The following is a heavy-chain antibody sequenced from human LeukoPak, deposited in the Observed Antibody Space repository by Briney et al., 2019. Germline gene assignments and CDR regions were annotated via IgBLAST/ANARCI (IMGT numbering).Heavy chain of an antibody. J-gene: IGHJ4*02. CDR3: VKDSPPRYSGSPPAY. D-gene: IGHD1-26*01. CDR2: ISWNSGSI. CDR1: GFTFDDYA. V-gene: IGHV3-9*01. Sequence: GGSLRLSCAASGFTFDDYAMHWVRQAPGKGLEWVSGISWNSGSIGYADSVKGRFTISRDNAKNSLYLQMNSLRADDTAVYYCVKDSPPRYSGSPPAYWGQGTLVTVSS.